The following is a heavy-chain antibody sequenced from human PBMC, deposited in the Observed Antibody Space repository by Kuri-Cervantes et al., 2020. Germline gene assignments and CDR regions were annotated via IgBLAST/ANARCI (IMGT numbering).Heavy chain of an antibody. CDR1: GYSFTSYW. CDR3: ARRGDCSGGSCYRTHWYFDL. CDR2: IYPGDSDT. J-gene: IGHJ2*01. Sequence: GESLKISCKGSGYSFTSYWIGWVRQMPGKGLEWMGSIYPGDSDTRYSPSFQGQVTISADKSISTAYLQWSSLKASDTAMYYCARRGDCSGGSCYRTHWYFDLWGRGTLVTVSS. V-gene: IGHV5-51*01. D-gene: IGHD2-15*01.